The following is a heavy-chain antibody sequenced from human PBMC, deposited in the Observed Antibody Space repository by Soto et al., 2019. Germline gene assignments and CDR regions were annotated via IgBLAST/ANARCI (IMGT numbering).Heavy chain of an antibody. CDR2: IYYSGST. D-gene: IGHD3-22*01. CDR3: ARDGYYDSSGYEDVFDY. V-gene: IGHV4-31*03. Sequence: PSETLSLTCTVSGGSISSGGYYWSWIRQHPGKGLEWIGYIYYSGSTYYNPSLKSRVTISVDTSKNQFSLKLSSVTAADTAVYYCARDGYYDSSGYEDVFDYWGQGTLVTVSS. CDR1: GGSISSGGYY. J-gene: IGHJ4*02.